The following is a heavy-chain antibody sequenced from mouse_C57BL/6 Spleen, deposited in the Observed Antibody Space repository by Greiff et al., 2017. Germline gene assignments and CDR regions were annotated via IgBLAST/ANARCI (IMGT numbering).Heavy chain of an antibody. CDR1: GFTFSSYG. V-gene: IGHV5-6*01. CDR2: ISSGGSYT. Sequence: EVKLMESGGDLVKPGGSLKLSCAASGFTFSSYGMSWVRQTPDKRLEWVATISSGGSYTYYPDSVKGRFTISRDNAKKTLYLQMSSLKSEDTAMYYCARDYGSSYGYFDVWGTGTTVTVSS. D-gene: IGHD1-1*01. J-gene: IGHJ1*03. CDR3: ARDYGSSYGYFDV.